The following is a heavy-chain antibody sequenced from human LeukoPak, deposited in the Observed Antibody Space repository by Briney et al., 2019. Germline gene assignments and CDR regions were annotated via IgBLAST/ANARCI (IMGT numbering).Heavy chain of an antibody. Sequence: PSETLSLTCTVSGGSINIYYWTWVRQPAGKGLEWIGRILPSGNTIYNPSLKSRVTMSVDTSSNQFSLKLSSVTAADTAVYYCARGSTMIRGVIYYVVDVWGQGTKVDVSS. D-gene: IGHD3-10*01. J-gene: IGHJ6*02. V-gene: IGHV4-4*07. CDR3: ARGSTMIRGVIYYVVDV. CDR1: GGSINIYY. CDR2: ILPSGNT.